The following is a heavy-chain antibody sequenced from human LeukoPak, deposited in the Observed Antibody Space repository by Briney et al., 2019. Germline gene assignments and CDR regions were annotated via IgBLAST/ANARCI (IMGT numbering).Heavy chain of an antibody. D-gene: IGHD3-9*01. V-gene: IGHV3-23*01. CDR1: GFTFSNYA. CDR2: ITGSGTNR. Sequence: GGSPRLSCVASGFTFSNYAMSWVRQAPGKGLEWVSAITGSGTNRSYADSLKGRFTTSRDNSKNTVFLQMNSLGHEDTAIYYCVIWGDYDVLTGYYVPDYWGQGTLVTVAS. CDR3: VIWGDYDVLTGYYVPDY. J-gene: IGHJ4*02.